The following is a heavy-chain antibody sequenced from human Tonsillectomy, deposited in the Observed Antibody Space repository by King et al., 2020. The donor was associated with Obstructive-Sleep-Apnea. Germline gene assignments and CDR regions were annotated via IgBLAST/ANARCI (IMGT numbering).Heavy chain of an antibody. CDR2: IFSDDEK. V-gene: IGHV2-26*01. D-gene: IGHD2-2*01. Sequence: LTLKESGPVLVKPTETLTLTCTVSGFSLSSARMGVSWIRQPPGKALEWLAHIFSDDEKSYSTSLKNRLTISKDTSKSQVVLTMTNMDPVDTATYYCARIKMPVAICFDPWGQGTLVTVSS. CDR1: GFSLSSARMG. J-gene: IGHJ5*02. CDR3: ARIKMPVAICFDP.